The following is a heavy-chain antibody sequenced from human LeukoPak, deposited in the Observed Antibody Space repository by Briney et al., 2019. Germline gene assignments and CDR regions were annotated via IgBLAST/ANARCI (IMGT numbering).Heavy chain of an antibody. Sequence: ASETLSLTCAVYGGSFSGYYWSWVRQPPGKGLEWIGEINHSGSTNYNPSLKSRVIISVDTSKNQFSLKLSSVTAADTAVYYCARAVRYYGSGRPNYFDYWGQGTLVTVSS. CDR1: GGSFSGYY. V-gene: IGHV4-34*01. D-gene: IGHD3-10*01. CDR3: ARAVRYYGSGRPNYFDY. CDR2: INHSGST. J-gene: IGHJ4*02.